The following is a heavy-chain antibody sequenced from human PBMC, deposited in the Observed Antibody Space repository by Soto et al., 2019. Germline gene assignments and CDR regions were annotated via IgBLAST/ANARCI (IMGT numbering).Heavy chain of an antibody. J-gene: IGHJ4*02. V-gene: IGHV3-23*01. Sequence: GGSLRLSCAASGFTFSSYAMSWVRQAPGKGLEWVSAISGSGGSTYYADSVKGRFTISRDNSKNTLYLQMNSLRAEDTAVYYCARLDGYNYFFLDYWGQGTLVTVSS. CDR3: ARLDGYNYFFLDY. CDR1: GFTFSSYA. D-gene: IGHD5-12*01. CDR2: ISGSGGST.